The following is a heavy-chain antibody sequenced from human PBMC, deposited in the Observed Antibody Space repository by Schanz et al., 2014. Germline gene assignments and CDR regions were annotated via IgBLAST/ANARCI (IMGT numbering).Heavy chain of an antibody. CDR1: GYTVSALA. CDR2: FDVEDGET. J-gene: IGHJ3*01. V-gene: IGHV1-24*01. Sequence: QVQLLQSGSEVKKPGASVKVSCEISGYTVSALAMHWVRQAPGKGLEWLGGFDVEDGETIYAQNFHGRVRMTEETSTETAYMELSGLRSGDTAVYYCATNSPFRMVRGSNAFDAWGQGTMVTVSS. D-gene: IGHD3-10*01. CDR3: ATNSPFRMVRGSNAFDA.